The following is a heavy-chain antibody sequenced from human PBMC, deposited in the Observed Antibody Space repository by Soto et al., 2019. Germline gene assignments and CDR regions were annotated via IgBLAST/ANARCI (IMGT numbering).Heavy chain of an antibody. CDR3: AKGGSCSPFDY. CDR2: ISYDGSNK. Sequence: QVQLVESGGGVVQPGRSLRLSCAASGFTFSSYGMHWVRQAPGKGLEWVAVISYDGSNKYYADSVKGRFTISRDNSKNTLYLQMNSLRAEDTALYYCAKGGSCSPFDYWGQGTLVTVSS. J-gene: IGHJ4*02. V-gene: IGHV3-30*18. D-gene: IGHD2-15*01. CDR1: GFTFSSYG.